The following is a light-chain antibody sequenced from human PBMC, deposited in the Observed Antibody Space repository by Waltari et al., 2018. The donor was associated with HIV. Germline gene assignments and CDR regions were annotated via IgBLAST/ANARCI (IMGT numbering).Light chain of an antibody. J-gene: IGLJ2*01. Sequence: QSILTQPPSASGTPGQRVPISCSGSSSNIGSNSVNWYQQLPGTAPKLLIYSINERASGVPDRFSGSKSGTSASLAISGLQSEDEADYHCAAWDDSLNGVVFGGGTKLTVL. CDR3: AAWDDSLNGVV. CDR1: SSNIGSNS. V-gene: IGLV1-44*01. CDR2: SIN.